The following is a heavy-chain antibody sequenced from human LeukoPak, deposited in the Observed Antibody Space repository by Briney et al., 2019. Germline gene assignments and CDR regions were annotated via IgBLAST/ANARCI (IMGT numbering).Heavy chain of an antibody. CDR1: GYTFTSYG. J-gene: IGHJ6*02. CDR2: ISAYNGNT. Sequence: ASVKVSCKASGYTFTSYGISWVRQAPGQGLEWMGWISAYNGNTNYAQKLQGRVTMTTDTSTSTAHMELRSLRSDDTAVYYCARAAGPTIFGVVPPRPPTYGMDVWGQGTTVTVSS. V-gene: IGHV1-18*01. CDR3: ARAAGPTIFGVVPPRPPTYGMDV. D-gene: IGHD3-3*01.